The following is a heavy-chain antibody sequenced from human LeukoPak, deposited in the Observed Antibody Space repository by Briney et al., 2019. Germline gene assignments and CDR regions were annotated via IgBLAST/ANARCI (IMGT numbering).Heavy chain of an antibody. D-gene: IGHD3-22*01. J-gene: IGHJ3*02. V-gene: IGHV4-34*01. Sequence: SETLSLTCAVYGGSFSGYYWSWIRQPPGKGLEWIGEIYHSGSTNYNPSLKSRATISVDKSKNQFSLKLSSVTAADTAVYYCARDLDTYYYDSSGYRDAFDIWGQGTMVTVSS. CDR1: GGSFSGYY. CDR3: ARDLDTYYYDSSGYRDAFDI. CDR2: IYHSGST.